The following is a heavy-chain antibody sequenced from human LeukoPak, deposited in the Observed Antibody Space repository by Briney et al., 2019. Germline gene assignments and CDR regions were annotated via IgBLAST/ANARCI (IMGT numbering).Heavy chain of an antibody. Sequence: SETLSLTCTVSGGSISSSSYYWGWIRQPPGKGLEWIGSIYYSGSTYYNPSLKSRVTISVDTSKNQFSLKLSSVTAADTAVYYCARDGDGYYGSGKKRRFDPWGQGTLVTVSS. CDR3: ARDGDGYYGSGKKRRFDP. D-gene: IGHD3-10*01. CDR2: IYYSGST. V-gene: IGHV4-39*07. J-gene: IGHJ5*02. CDR1: GGSISSSSYY.